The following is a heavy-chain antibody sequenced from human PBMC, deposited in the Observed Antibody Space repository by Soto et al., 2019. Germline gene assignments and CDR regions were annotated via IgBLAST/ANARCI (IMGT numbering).Heavy chain of an antibody. V-gene: IGHV4-61*01. J-gene: IGHJ4*02. CDR2: IYYSGST. CDR3: ARDRRLGATLASDY. CDR1: GGSVSRGSYY. D-gene: IGHD1-26*01. Sequence: SLTCTVSGGSVSRGSYYWSWIRQPPGKGLEWIGYIYYSGSTNYNPPLKSRVTILVDTSKNQFSLKLSSVTAADTAVYYCARDRRLGATLASDYWGQGTLVTVSS.